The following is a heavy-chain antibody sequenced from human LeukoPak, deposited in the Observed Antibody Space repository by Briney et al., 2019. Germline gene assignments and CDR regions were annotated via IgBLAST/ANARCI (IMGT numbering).Heavy chain of an antibody. CDR3: ARDVSTDNWFDP. Sequence: SQTLSLTCTVSGGSISSGSYYWSWIRQPAGKGLEWIGCIYTSGSTNYNPSLKSRVTISVDTSKNQFSLKLSSVTAADTAVYYCARDVSTDNWFDPWGQGTLVTVSS. J-gene: IGHJ5*02. D-gene: IGHD2/OR15-2a*01. CDR1: GGSISSGSYY. CDR2: IYTSGST. V-gene: IGHV4-61*02.